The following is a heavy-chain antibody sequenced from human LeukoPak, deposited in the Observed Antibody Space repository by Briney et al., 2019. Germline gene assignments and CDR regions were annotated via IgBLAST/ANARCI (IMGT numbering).Heavy chain of an antibody. CDR2: IKGDGSER. CDR3: AREVFGGVDY. Sequence: PGGSLRLSCAASGFTFSTYWMSWVRQAPGKGLEWVANIKGDGSERYHVDSVKGRFTISRDNAKNSLYLQMNSLRAEDTVVYYCAREVFGGVDYWGQGILVTVSS. V-gene: IGHV3-7*04. J-gene: IGHJ4*02. D-gene: IGHD3-16*01. CDR1: GFTFSTYW.